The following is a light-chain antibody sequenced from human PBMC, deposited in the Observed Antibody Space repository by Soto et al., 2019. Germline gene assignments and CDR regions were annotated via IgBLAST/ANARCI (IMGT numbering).Light chain of an antibody. J-gene: IGKJ4*01. CDR2: AAS. V-gene: IGKV1-12*01. CDR3: QQSHSFPRT. Sequence: DIQMTQSPSFVSASVGDRVTSTCRASQAVSTWLAWYQQKPGDAPKLLIYAASTLQSGVPSRFSGSGSGPDFTLTFRNLQPADFASYYCQQSHSFPRTFGVGTKVEIK. CDR1: QAVSTW.